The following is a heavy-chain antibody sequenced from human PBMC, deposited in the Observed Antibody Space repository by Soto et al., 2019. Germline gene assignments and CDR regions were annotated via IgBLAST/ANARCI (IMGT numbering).Heavy chain of an antibody. J-gene: IGHJ6*02. CDR2: IIPIFGTA. Sequence: QVQLVQSGAEVKKPGSSVKVSCKASGGTFSSYAISWVRQAPGQGLEWMGGIIPIFGTANYAQKFQGRVTITADKSTSTAYMELSSLRSEVTAVYYCAREGTRANYYYYGMDVWGQGTTVTVSS. V-gene: IGHV1-69*06. D-gene: IGHD1-7*01. CDR3: AREGTRANYYYYGMDV. CDR1: GGTFSSYA.